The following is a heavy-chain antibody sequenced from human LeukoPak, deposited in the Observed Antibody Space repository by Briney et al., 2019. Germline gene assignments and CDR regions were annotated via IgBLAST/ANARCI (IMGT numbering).Heavy chain of an antibody. V-gene: IGHV3-30*09. D-gene: IGHD3-16*02. CDR2: ISYDGSSH. Sequence: QPGGSLRHSCAHPRFKLIVNAFHLVRQAPGKGLEWVALISYDGSSHFYGDFVQGRFAISRDNAKNTLYLQMYSLRPEHTAMYFCVREPRNSYGLLIRLDYFDFGGRGILVAVSS. J-gene: IGHJ4*02. CDR3: VREPRNSYGLLIRLDYFDF. CDR1: RFKLIVNA.